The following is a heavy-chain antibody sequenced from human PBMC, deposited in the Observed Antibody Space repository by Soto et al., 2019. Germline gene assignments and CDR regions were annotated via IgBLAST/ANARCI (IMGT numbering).Heavy chain of an antibody. CDR1: GGSFSGYY. Sequence: SETLSLTCAVYGGSFSGYYWSWIRQPPGKGLEWIGEINHSGSTNYNPSLKSRVTISVDTSKNQFSLKLSSVTAADTAVYYCARAPRNDYYYYYMDVWGKGTTVTVSS. CDR2: INHSGST. CDR3: ARAPRNDYYYYYMDV. V-gene: IGHV4-34*01. J-gene: IGHJ6*03.